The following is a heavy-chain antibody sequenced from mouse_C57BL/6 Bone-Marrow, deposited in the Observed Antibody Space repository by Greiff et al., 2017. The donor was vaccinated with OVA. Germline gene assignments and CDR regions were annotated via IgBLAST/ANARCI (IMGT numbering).Heavy chain of an antibody. CDR2: ISSGGSYT. V-gene: IGHV5-6*01. CDR1: GFTFSSYG. J-gene: IGHJ2*01. Sequence: EVKLMESGGDLVKPGGSLKLSCAASGFTFSSYGMSWVRQTPDKRLEWVATISSGGSYTYYPDSVKGRFTISRDNAKNTLYLQMSSLKSEDTAMYYCARVITTVVATDYWGQGTTLTVSS. D-gene: IGHD1-1*01. CDR3: ARVITTVVATDY.